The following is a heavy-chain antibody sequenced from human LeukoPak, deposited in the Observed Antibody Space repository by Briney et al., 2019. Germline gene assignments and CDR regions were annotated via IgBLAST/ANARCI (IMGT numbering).Heavy chain of an antibody. Sequence: PGGSLRLSCAASGFTFSSYSMNWVRQAPGKGLEWFSSISSSSSYIYYADSVKGRFTISRDNAKNSLYLQMNSLRGEDTAIYYCARVRVGERDERGSYWGQGTLVTVSS. CDR2: ISSSSSYI. CDR1: GFTFSSYS. V-gene: IGHV3-21*01. J-gene: IGHJ4*02. CDR3: ARVRVGERDERGSY. D-gene: IGHD1-1*01.